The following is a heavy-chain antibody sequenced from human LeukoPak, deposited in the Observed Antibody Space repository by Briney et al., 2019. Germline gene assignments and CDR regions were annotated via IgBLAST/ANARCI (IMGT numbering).Heavy chain of an antibody. CDR3: AELGITMIGGV. V-gene: IGHV3-48*03. CDR1: GFTFSSYE. Sequence: PGGCLRLSCAASGFTFSSYEMNWVRQAPGKGLEWVSYISSSGSTIYYADSVKGRFTISRDNDKNSLYLQMNSLRAEDTAVYYCAELGITMIGGVWGKGTTVTISS. J-gene: IGHJ6*04. D-gene: IGHD3-10*02. CDR2: ISSSGSTI.